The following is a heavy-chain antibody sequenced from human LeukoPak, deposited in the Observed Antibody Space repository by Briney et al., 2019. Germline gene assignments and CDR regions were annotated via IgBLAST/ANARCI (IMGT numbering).Heavy chain of an antibody. CDR1: GYTFTGYY. J-gene: IGHJ4*02. CDR2: INPNSGGT. D-gene: IGHD2-15*01. CDR3: AKIGYCSGGSCYSFDY. V-gene: IGHV1-2*02. Sequence: EASVKVSCKASGYTFTGYYMHWVRQAPGQGLEWMAWINPNSGGTNYAQKFQGRVTMTRDTSISTAYMELSRLRSDDTAVYYCAKIGYCSGGSCYSFDYWGQGTLVTVSS.